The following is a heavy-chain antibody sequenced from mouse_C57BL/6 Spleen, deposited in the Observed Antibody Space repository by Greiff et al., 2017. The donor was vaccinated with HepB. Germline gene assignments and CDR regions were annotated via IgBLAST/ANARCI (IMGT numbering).Heavy chain of an antibody. V-gene: IGHV1-19*01. Sequence: EVQLQQSGPVLVKPGASVKMSCKASGYTFTDYYMNWVKQSHGKSLEWIGVINPYNGGTSYNQKFKGKATLTVDKSSSTAYMELNSLTSEDSAVYYCARTLGTYYAMDYWGQRTSVTVSS. CDR1: GYTFTDYY. CDR3: ARTLGTYYAMDY. D-gene: IGHD4-1*01. J-gene: IGHJ4*01. CDR2: INPYNGGT.